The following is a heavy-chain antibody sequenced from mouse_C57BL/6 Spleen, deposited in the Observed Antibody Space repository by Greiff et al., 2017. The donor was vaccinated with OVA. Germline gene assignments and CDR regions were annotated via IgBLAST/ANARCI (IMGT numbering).Heavy chain of an antibody. CDR1: GFSFNTYA. CDR3: VRTTPYSSYAMDY. D-gene: IGHD2-10*01. Sequence: EVKLVESGGGLVQPKGSLKLSCAASGFSFNTYAMNWVRQAPGKGLEWVARIRSKSNNYATYYADSVKDRFTISRDDSESMLYLQMNNLKTEDTSMYYCVRTTPYSSYAMDYWGQGTSVTVSS. V-gene: IGHV10-1*01. J-gene: IGHJ4*01. CDR2: IRSKSNNYAT.